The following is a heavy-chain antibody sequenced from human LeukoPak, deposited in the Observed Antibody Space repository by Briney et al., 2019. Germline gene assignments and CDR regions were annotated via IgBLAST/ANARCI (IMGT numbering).Heavy chain of an antibody. CDR1: GFTFSSYW. D-gene: IGHD6-13*01. CDR2: INTDGSST. V-gene: IGHV3-74*01. CDR3: ARDLVAAAGFDY. Sequence: GGSLRLSCAASGFTFSSYWMHWVRQAPGKGLVWVSRINTDGSSTSYADSVKGRFTISRDNAKNTLYLQMNSLRVEDTAVYYCARDLVAAAGFDYWGQGTLVTVSS. J-gene: IGHJ4*02.